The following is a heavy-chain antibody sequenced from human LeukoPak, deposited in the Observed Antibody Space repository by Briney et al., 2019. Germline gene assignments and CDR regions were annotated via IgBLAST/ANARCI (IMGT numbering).Heavy chain of an antibody. CDR1: GFTFSSYA. CDR3: AKAVGSSGYFSRDAFDI. J-gene: IGHJ3*02. V-gene: IGHV3-23*01. Sequence: GGSLRLSCAPSGFTFSSYAMSWVRQAPGKGLEWVAVISGGGSGTYYADSVGGRFTISRDNSKNTVYLQMNSLRAEDTAIYYCAKAVGSSGYFSRDAFDIWGQGTMVTVSS. CDR2: ISGGGSGT. D-gene: IGHD3-22*01.